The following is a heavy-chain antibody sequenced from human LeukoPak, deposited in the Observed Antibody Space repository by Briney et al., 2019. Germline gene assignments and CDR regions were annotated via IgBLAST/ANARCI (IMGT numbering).Heavy chain of an antibody. CDR2: ISGRGGTT. V-gene: IGHV3-23*01. J-gene: IGHJ6*03. Sequence: GGSLRLSCAASGFTFSYHAMTWVRQVPGKGLEWVSGISGRGGTTYSADYLKGRFTVSRDNSKNTLYLQMNDLRAEDTAEYFCAKGGYCGGTNCYFYYMDVWGKGTTVAVSS. CDR3: AKGGYCGGTNCYFYYMDV. D-gene: IGHD2-2*01. CDR1: GFTFSYHA.